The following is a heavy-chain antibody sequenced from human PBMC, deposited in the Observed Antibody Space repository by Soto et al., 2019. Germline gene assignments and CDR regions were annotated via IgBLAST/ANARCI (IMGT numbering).Heavy chain of an antibody. CDR1: GGSISSGGYY. CDR3: ARDKVGLRPQNWFDP. D-gene: IGHD5-12*01. CDR2: IYYSGST. V-gene: IGHV4-31*03. J-gene: IGHJ5*02. Sequence: SETLSLTCTVSGGSISSGGYYWSWIRQHPGKGLEWIGYIYYSGSTYYNPSLKSRVTISVDTSKNQFPLKLSSVTAADTAVYYCARDKVGLRPQNWFDPWGQGTLVTVSS.